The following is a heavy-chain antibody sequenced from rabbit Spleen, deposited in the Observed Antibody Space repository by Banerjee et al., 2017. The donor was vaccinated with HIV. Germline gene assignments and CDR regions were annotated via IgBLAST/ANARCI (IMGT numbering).Heavy chain of an antibody. CDR2: IDAGSSGFT. J-gene: IGHJ4*01. Sequence: QSLEESGGDLVKPGASLTLTCIASGVSFSGNSYMCWVRQAPGKGLEWVVCIDAGSSGFTYFASWAKGRFTISKTSSTTVTLQMTSLTAADTATYFCARDGAGGSYFALWGPGTLVTVS. CDR1: GVSFSGNSY. V-gene: IGHV1S40*01. D-gene: IGHD8-1*01. CDR3: ARDGAGGSYFAL.